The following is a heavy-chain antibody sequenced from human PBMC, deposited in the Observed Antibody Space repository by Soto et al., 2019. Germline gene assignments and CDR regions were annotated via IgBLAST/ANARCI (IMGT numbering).Heavy chain of an antibody. Sequence: SVKVSCKASGFTFTSSAVQWVRQARGQRLEWIGWIVVGSGNTNYAQKFQERVTITRDMSTSTAYMELSSLRSEDTAVYYCAADQGYYDFWSCYPPVGMDVWVQGTNVTVSS. CDR3: AADQGYYDFWSCYPPVGMDV. D-gene: IGHD3-3*01. V-gene: IGHV1-58*01. CDR1: GFTFTSSA. J-gene: IGHJ6*02. CDR2: IVVGSGNT.